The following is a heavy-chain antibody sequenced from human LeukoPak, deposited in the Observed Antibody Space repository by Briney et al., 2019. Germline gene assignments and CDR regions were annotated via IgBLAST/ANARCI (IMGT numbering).Heavy chain of an antibody. CDR1: GYTFTSYD. J-gene: IGHJ6*03. Sequence: GASVKVSCKASGYTFTSYDINWVRQASGHGLEWMGWINPNTGDTGYAQNFQGRVTMTRSTSIGTAYMELSSLTSDDTAVYFCARGGYGNFYYMDVWGNGTTVIISS. CDR3: ARGGYGNFYYMDV. CDR2: INPNTGDT. V-gene: IGHV1-8*02. D-gene: IGHD2-2*03.